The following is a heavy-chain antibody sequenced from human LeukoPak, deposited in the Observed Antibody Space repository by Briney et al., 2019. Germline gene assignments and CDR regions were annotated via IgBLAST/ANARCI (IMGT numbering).Heavy chain of an antibody. D-gene: IGHD2-2*01. CDR3: AKGYCGSTSCHFAY. V-gene: IGHV3-9*03. CDR2: ISWNSGSI. J-gene: IGHJ4*02. CDR1: GFTFDDYA. Sequence: GGSLRLSCTASGFTFDDYAMHWVRQAPGKGLEWVSGISWNSGSIGYADSVKGRFTISRDNAKNSLYLQMNSLRAEDMALYYCAKGYCGSTSCHFAYWGQGTLVTVSS.